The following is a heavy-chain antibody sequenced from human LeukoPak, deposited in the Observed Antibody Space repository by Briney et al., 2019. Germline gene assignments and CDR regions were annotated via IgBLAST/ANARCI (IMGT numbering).Heavy chain of an antibody. V-gene: IGHV3-66*01. CDR2: IYSGGST. J-gene: IGHJ4*02. D-gene: IGHD5-12*01. CDR3: ARNGGYGQSYDY. CDR1: GFTFRDYH. Sequence: PGGSLRLSCAASGFTFRDYHTSWVRQAPGKGLEWVSVIYSGGSTFYADSVKGRFTISRDKSKNTLYLQMNSLRAEDTAVYYCARNGGYGQSYDYWGQGTLVTVSS.